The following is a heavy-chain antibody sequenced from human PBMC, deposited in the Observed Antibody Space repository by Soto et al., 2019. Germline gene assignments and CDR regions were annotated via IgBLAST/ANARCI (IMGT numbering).Heavy chain of an antibody. Sequence: QVQLVQPGAEVKKPVASVQVSCKASGYISIKYCMYWVRQAPGQGLEWMGRINPSGDDITYAQKFKGRVTMTRDTSTSTVYMELTSVRSDDTAVYYCVRDGKATYKGFDHWAKGPMVTFS. CDR2: INPSGDDI. CDR1: GYISIKYC. V-gene: IGHV1-46*01. D-gene: IGHD3-10*01. CDR3: VRDGKATYKGFDH. J-gene: IGHJ4*02.